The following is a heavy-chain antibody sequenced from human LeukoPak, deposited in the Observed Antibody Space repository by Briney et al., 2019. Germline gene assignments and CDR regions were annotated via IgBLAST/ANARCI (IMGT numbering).Heavy chain of an antibody. Sequence: GGSLRLSCAASGFTFSGYAMSWVRQAPGKGLEWVSAISGSGGSTSYADSVEGRFTISRDNSKNTLYMQMNSLRAEDTAVYYCVKITSVTGGDCWGQGTRLTVSS. V-gene: IGHV3-23*01. CDR1: GFTFSGYA. CDR2: ISGSGGST. D-gene: IGHD1-1*01. J-gene: IGHJ4*02. CDR3: VKITSVTGGDC.